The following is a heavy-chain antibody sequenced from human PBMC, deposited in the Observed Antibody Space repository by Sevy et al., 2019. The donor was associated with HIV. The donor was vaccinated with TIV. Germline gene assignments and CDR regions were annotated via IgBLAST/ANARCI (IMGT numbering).Heavy chain of an antibody. V-gene: IGHV1-8*01. CDR2: MNPNTGNS. CDR3: ARGARYYDSVTGYYHDAFDI. D-gene: IGHD3-9*01. Sequence: ASVKVSCKASGYSFTSHDVNWVRQATGQGLEWMGWMNPNTGNSGFAQMFQGRVTLTRDTSTSTAYMELNSLTSEDTAIYYCARGARYYDSVTGYYHDAFDIWGQGTRVTVSS. J-gene: IGHJ3*02. CDR1: GYSFTSHD.